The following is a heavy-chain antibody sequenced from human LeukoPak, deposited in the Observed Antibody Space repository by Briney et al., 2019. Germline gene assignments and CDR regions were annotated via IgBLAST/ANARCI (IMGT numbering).Heavy chain of an antibody. CDR1: GYTFTSYA. Sequence: ALVKVSCKASGYTFTSYAMNWVRQAPGQGLEWMGWINTNTGNPTYAQGFTGRFVFSLDTSVSTAYLQISSLKAEDTAVYYCARAAGYYYDSSGYRFDYWGQGTLVTVSS. CDR2: INTNTGNP. D-gene: IGHD3-22*01. CDR3: ARAAGYYYDSSGYRFDY. J-gene: IGHJ4*02. V-gene: IGHV7-4-1*02.